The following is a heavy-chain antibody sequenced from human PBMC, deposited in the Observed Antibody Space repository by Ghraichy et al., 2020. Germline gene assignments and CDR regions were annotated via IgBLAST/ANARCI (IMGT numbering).Heavy chain of an antibody. D-gene: IGHD3-10*01. Sequence: GGSLRLSCAASGFTFSNYAMHWVRQAPGKGLQWVAVLAYDGSNKYSADSVKGRFTISRDNSKNTPYLQMTSLRTEDTAVYYCARDMNLVRGVNIMGIFDYWGQGTLVTVSS. J-gene: IGHJ4*02. CDR2: LAYDGSNK. CDR1: GFTFSNYA. V-gene: IGHV3-30-3*01. CDR3: ARDMNLVRGVNIMGIFDY.